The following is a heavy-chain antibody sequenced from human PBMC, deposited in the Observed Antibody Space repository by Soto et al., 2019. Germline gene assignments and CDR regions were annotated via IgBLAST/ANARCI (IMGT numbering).Heavy chain of an antibody. CDR3: ARSDGYSLTPDY. CDR1: GGTFSSYA. V-gene: IGHV1-69*13. J-gene: IGHJ4*02. CDR2: IIPIFGTA. D-gene: IGHD4-4*01. Sequence: SVKVSCKASGGTFSSYAISWVRQAPGQGLEWMGGIIPIFGTANYAQKFQGRVTITADESTSTAYMELSSLRSEDTAVYYCARSDGYSLTPDYWGQGTMVTVSS.